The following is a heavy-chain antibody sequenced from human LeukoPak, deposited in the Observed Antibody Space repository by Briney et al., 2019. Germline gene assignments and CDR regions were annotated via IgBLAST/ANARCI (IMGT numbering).Heavy chain of an antibody. CDR1: GYSLSSDYY. J-gene: IGHJ4*02. V-gene: IGHV4-38-2*01. D-gene: IGHD3-3*01. Sequence: SETLSLTCAVSGYSLSSDYYWGWIRQPPGKGLEWIGTIYHSGSTYLNPSLMSRVTISVDTSKNQFSLNLNPVTAAGTAVYYCTSGPNFYYFDYWGQGTLVTVSS. CDR2: IYHSGST. CDR3: TSGPNFYYFDY.